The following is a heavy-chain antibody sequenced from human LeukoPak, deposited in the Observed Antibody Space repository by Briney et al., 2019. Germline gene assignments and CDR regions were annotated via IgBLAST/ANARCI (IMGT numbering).Heavy chain of an antibody. J-gene: IGHJ4*02. CDR3: ARGPYDFWSAQRLDY. V-gene: IGHV1-69*13. CDR1: GGTFSSYA. Sequence: GASVKVSCKAPGGTFSSYAISWVRQAPGQGLEWMGGIIPIFGTANYAQKFQGRVTITADESTSTAYMELSSLRSEDTAVYYCARGPYDFWSAQRLDYWGQGTLVTVSS. D-gene: IGHD3-3*01. CDR2: IIPIFGTA.